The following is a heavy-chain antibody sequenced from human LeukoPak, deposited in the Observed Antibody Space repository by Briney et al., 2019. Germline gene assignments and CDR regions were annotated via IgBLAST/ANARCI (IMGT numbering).Heavy chain of an antibody. J-gene: IGHJ4*02. D-gene: IGHD5-12*01. CDR1: GGSFSAYY. Sequence: SETLSLTCAVYGGSFSAYYWSWIRQPPGKGLEWIGEINHSGSTNYNPSLKSRVTILVDTSKNQFSLNLSSVTAADTAVYYCARGGWLPFDYWGQGTLVTVSS. V-gene: IGHV4-34*01. CDR2: INHSGST. CDR3: ARGGWLPFDY.